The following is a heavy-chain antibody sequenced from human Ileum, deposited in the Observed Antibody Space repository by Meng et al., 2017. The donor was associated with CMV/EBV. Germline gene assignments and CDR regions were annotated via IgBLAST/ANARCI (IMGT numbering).Heavy chain of an antibody. D-gene: IGHD3-22*01. CDR1: GGG. CDR3: ARTAKARTSYYDIFDS. J-gene: IGHJ4*02. CDR2: VFWDGDK. Sequence: GGGLGRNRQPPGKALEWLAVVFWDGDKHYSPSLKSRLTIIKDTSKNPVFLTMTNMDPVDTATFYCARTAKARTSYYDIFDSWGQGTLVTVSS. V-gene: IGHV2-5*02.